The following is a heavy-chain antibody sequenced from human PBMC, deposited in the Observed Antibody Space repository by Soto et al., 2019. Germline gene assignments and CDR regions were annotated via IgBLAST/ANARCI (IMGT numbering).Heavy chain of an antibody. V-gene: IGHV3-49*03. Sequence: GGSLRLSCTASGFTFGDYAMSWFRQAPGKGLEWVGFIRSKAYGGTTEYAASVKGRFTISRDDSKSIAYLQMNSLKTEDTAVYYCTRVLPDYDFWSGYYTRELNWRYYYYMDVWGKGTTVTVSS. CDR2: IRSKAYGGTT. D-gene: IGHD3-3*01. J-gene: IGHJ6*03. CDR3: TRVLPDYDFWSGYYTRELNWRYYYYMDV. CDR1: GFTFGDYA.